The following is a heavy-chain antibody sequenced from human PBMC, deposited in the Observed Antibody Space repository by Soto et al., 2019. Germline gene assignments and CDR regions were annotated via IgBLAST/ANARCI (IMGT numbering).Heavy chain of an antibody. J-gene: IGHJ4*02. CDR1: GFTFSSYG. CDR3: ARGIGWNGLPFYFDY. Sequence: GGSLRLSCAASGFTFSSYGMHWVRQAPGKGLEWVAVIWYDGSNKYYVDSVKGRFTISRDNSKNTLYLQMNSLRAEDTAVYYCARGIGWNGLPFYFDYWGQGTLVTVSS. V-gene: IGHV3-33*01. CDR2: IWYDGSNK. D-gene: IGHD1-1*01.